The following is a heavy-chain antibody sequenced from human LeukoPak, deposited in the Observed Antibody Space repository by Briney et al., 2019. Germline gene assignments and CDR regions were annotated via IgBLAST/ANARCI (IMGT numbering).Heavy chain of an antibody. Sequence: SETLSLTCTVSGGSISSSSYYWGWIRQPPGKGLDWIGIIYYSGSTYYNPSLKSRVTISVDTSKNQFSLKLSSVTAADTAVYYCASSSRAFRGRGKFDYWGQGTLVTVSS. D-gene: IGHD3-16*01. CDR3: ASSSRAFRGRGKFDY. CDR2: IYYSGST. CDR1: GGSISSSSYY. J-gene: IGHJ4*02. V-gene: IGHV4-39*07.